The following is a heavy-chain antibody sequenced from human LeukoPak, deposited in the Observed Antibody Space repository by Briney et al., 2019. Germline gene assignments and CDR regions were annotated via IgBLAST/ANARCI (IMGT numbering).Heavy chain of an antibody. CDR3: AKARGSTWDYGVDV. CDR1: QFTFSRHP. CDR2: MSNTGDKS. D-gene: IGHD6-13*01. J-gene: IGHJ6*02. Sequence: GRSLRLSCVGSQFTFSRHPMSWVRQAPGQGLEWVSAMSNTGDKSYYADSVKGRFTVSRDNSKNTLFLQMSSLRDEDMAVCYCAKARGSTWDYGVDVWGQGTTVIVSS. V-gene: IGHV3-23*01.